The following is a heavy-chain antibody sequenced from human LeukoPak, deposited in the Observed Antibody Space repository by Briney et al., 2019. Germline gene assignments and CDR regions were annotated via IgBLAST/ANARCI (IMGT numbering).Heavy chain of an antibody. V-gene: IGHV3-69-1*01. Sequence: PGGSQTLSCAPSGFTFIMHSINWVRQAPGKGLEWVSYTTPSGTKYYSDSVKGRFSVSRDNGENSVYLLMNNLRGEDTAVYHCASVRGGYWGQGTLVAVSS. CDR2: TTPSGTK. D-gene: IGHD3-16*01. CDR1: GFTFIMHS. J-gene: IGHJ4*02. CDR3: ASVRGGY.